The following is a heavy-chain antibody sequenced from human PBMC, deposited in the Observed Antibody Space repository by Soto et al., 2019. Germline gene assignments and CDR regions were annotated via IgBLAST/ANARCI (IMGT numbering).Heavy chain of an antibody. D-gene: IGHD3-22*01. V-gene: IGHV4-59*08. CDR1: GGSISSYY. J-gene: IGHJ6*03. Sequence: LTCTVSGGSISSYYWSWIRQPPGKGLEWIGYIYYSGSTNYNPSLKSRVTISVDTSKNQFSLKLSSVTAADTAVYYCARGHYYDSSGYYRLGYYFDVWGQGTTVTVSS. CDR3: ARGHYYDSSGYYRLGYYFDV. CDR2: IYYSGST.